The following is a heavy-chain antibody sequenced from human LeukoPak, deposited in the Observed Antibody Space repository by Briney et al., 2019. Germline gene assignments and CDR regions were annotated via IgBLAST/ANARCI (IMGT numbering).Heavy chain of an antibody. CDR3: ARSVATTYFDY. Sequence: KAGGSLRLSCAASGFTFSSYSMNWVRQAPGKGLEWFSSISSSSSYIYYADSVKGRFTISRDNAKNSLYLQMNILRAEDTAVYYCARSVATTYFDYWGQGTLVTVSS. V-gene: IGHV3-21*01. CDR2: ISSSSSYI. D-gene: IGHD5-24*01. CDR1: GFTFSSYS. J-gene: IGHJ4*02.